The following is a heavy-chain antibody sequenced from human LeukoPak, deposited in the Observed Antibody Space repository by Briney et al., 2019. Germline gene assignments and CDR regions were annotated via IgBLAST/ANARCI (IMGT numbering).Heavy chain of an antibody. CDR2: IYYSGST. J-gene: IGHJ5*02. CDR1: GGSISTSSYY. CDR3: ARVVGAWFDP. V-gene: IGHV4-61*01. Sequence: SETLSLTCTVSGGSISTSSYYWSWVRQPPGKGLEWIGYIYYSGSTNYNPSLKSRVTISVDTSKNQFSLKLSSVTAADTAVYYCARVVGAWFDPWGQGTLVTVSS. D-gene: IGHD1-26*01.